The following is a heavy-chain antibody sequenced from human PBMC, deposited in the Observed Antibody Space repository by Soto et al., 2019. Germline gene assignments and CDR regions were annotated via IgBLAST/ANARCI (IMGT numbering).Heavy chain of an antibody. J-gene: IGHJ6*03. V-gene: IGHV1-18*01. CDR3: ARASGNWNYGYYYYMDV. D-gene: IGHD1-7*01. CDR2: ISAYNGNT. Sequence: QVQLVQSGAEVKKPGASVKVSCKASGYTFTSYGISWVRQAPGQGLEWMGWISAYNGNTNYAQKLQGRVTMTTDTSTSTAYMELRNLRSDDTAVYYCARASGNWNYGYYYYMDVWGKGTTVTVSS. CDR1: GYTFTSYG.